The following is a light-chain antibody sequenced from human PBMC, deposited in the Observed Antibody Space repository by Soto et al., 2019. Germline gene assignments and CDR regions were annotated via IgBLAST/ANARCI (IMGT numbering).Light chain of an antibody. V-gene: IGLV2-23*01. CDR1: SSDVGSYNL. Sequence: QSVLTQPASVSGSPGQTITISCTGTSSDVGSYNLVSWYQQHPGKAPKLMIYEGSKRPSGVSNRFSGSKSGNTASLTISRLQAEDEADYYCCSYAGSSTHVCGTGTKVTVL. J-gene: IGLJ1*01. CDR2: EGS. CDR3: CSYAGSSTHV.